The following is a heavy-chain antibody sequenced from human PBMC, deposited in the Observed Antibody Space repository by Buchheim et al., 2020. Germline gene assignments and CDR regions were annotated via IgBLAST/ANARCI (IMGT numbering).Heavy chain of an antibody. J-gene: IGHJ2*01. V-gene: IGHV1-69*06. CDR1: EGTLNTYG. D-gene: IGHD6-6*01. CDR3: ARSTAETRWFFDV. CDR2: IIPMFGTV. Sequence: QVQLVQSGAEVKKPGSSVKVSCKASEGTLNTYGVSWVRQAPGQGLEWMAGIIPMFGTVYYAQKFQGRVTITADTSTGTVYVEMTSLRFEDTAVYYCARSTAETRWFFDVWGRGT.